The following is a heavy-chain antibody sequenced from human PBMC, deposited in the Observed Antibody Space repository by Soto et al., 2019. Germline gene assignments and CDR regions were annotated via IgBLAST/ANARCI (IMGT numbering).Heavy chain of an antibody. CDR2: IYHSVST. J-gene: IGHJ4*02. CDR3: QYFPCERSGYGYFRY. CDR1: GDSISTSRLY. Sequence: SATLSLTCDVSGDSISTSRLYWGWIRQSPGRGLEWIGSIYHSVSTYYNPSLKSRGVISIDPSSNQVTLKLTCVTAADTAVYFGQYFPCERSGYGYFRYWGRASRFTSSS. V-gene: IGHV4-39*01. D-gene: IGHD2-2*03.